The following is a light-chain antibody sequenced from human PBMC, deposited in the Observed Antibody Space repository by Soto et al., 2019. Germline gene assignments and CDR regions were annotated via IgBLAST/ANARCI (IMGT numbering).Light chain of an antibody. CDR3: QQYNNWPRT. Sequence: EIVMTQSPASLSVSPGERATLSCRASQSVSSNLAWYQQKPGQAPRLLISGASIRATGIPASFSGSGSGTEFTLTISSLQSEDFAVYYCQQYNNWPRTFGQGTKVEIK. V-gene: IGKV3-15*01. J-gene: IGKJ1*01. CDR2: GAS. CDR1: QSVSSN.